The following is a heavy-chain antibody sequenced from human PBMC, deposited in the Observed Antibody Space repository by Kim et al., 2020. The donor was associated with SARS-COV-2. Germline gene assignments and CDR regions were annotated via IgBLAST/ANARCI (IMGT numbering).Heavy chain of an antibody. J-gene: IGHJ4*02. CDR2: ISYDGSNK. D-gene: IGHD3-9*01. CDR3: AKDRLLRYFDWLPTYYFDY. Sequence: GGSLRLSCAASGFTFSTYGMHWVRQAPGKGLEWVALISYDGSNKYYADSVKGRFTISRDNSKNTLYLQMNSLRAEDTAVYYCAKDRLLRYFDWLPTYYFDYWGQGPLVTVSS. V-gene: IGHV3-30*18. CDR1: GFTFSTYG.